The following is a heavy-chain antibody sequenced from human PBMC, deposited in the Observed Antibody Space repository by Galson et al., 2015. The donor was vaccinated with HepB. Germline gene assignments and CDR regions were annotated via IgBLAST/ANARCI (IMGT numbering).Heavy chain of an antibody. CDR1: GFIFSSYG. J-gene: IGHJ4*02. CDR2: ISSSSSYI. V-gene: IGHV3-21*01. Sequence: SLRLSCAVSGFIFSSYGMSWVRQAPGKGLEWVSSISSSSSYIRYADSVKGRVTISRDNAKNSLYLQMNSLRAEDTAVYFCARDQRIAEAGSDYWGQGTLVIVSS. CDR3: ARDQRIAEAGSDY. D-gene: IGHD6-19*01.